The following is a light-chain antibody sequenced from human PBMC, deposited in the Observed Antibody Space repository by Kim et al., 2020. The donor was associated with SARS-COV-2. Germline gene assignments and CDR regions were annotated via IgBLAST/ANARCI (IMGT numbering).Light chain of an antibody. CDR2: EVN. CDR3: CSYAGSYTLWV. J-gene: IGLJ2*01. CDR1: SSDVGTYNL. Sequence: QSALTQPASVSGSPGQSITISCAGTSSDVGTYNLVSWYKQHPGKAPQLMIYEVNKRPSGISNRFSGSKSGNTASLTISGLQAEDEADYYCCSYAGSYTLWVFGGGTQLTVL. V-gene: IGLV2-23*02.